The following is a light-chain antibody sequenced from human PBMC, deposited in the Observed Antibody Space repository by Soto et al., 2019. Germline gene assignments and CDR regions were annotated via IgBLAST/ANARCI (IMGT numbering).Light chain of an antibody. Sequence: QSALTQPASVSGSPGQSITISCTGTSSDVGYYNYVSWYQQHPGKAPKVLIYEVRNRPSGASSRFSGSKSGNTDFLTISGLQPEDEADDYCSSYTRSSSVLFGGGTKLTVL. CDR1: SSDVGYYNY. CDR3: SSYTRSSSVL. V-gene: IGLV2-14*01. CDR2: EVR. J-gene: IGLJ2*01.